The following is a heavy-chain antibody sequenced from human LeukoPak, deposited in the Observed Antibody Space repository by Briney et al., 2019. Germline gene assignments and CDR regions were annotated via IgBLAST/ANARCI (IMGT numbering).Heavy chain of an antibody. V-gene: IGHV7-4-1*02. J-gene: IGHJ6*02. CDR3: AREVLLWFGGGVSGMDV. CDR1: GYTFTSYA. CDR2: INTNTGNP. Sequence: ASVKVFCKASGYTFTSYAMNWVRQAPGQGLEWMGWINTNTGNPTYAQGFTGRFVFSLDTSVSTAYLQISSLKAEDTAVYYCAREVLLWFGGGVSGMDVWGQGTTVTVSS. D-gene: IGHD3-10*01.